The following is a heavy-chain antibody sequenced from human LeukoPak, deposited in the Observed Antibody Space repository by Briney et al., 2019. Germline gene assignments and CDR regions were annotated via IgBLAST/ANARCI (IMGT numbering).Heavy chain of an antibody. CDR1: TVSGSSGNC. Sequence: KSSETLSLTCALSTVSGSSGNCWSWVRQPPGEGLEWIGEVHKSGRTNYNPSLRTRVTISIDASKNQLSLEVTFLTAADAAVYYCARELLGAPAPGAYWAQGTRVAVSS. D-gene: IGHD1-26*01. CDR2: VHKSGRT. J-gene: IGHJ4*02. V-gene: IGHV4-4*02. CDR3: ARELLGAPAPGAY.